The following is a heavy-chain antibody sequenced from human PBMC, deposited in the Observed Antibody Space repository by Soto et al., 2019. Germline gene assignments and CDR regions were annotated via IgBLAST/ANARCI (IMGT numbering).Heavy chain of an antibody. CDR1: GYTFTSSG. CDR3: ARVLTLNKQVRGGNYYGMDV. V-gene: IGHV1-18*01. CDR2: RSAYNGNT. Sequence: ASVKVSCKASGYTFTSSGISWVRQAPGQGLEWMGWRSAYNGNTNYAQKLQGRVTMTTDTSTRTAYMELRSLRSDDTAVYYCARVLTLNKQVRGGNYYGMDVWGQGTTVTVSS. J-gene: IGHJ6*02. D-gene: IGHD3-16*01.